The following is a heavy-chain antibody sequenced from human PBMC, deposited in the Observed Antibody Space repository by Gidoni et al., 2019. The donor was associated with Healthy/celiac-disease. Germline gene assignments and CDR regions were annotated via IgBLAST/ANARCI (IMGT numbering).Heavy chain of an antibody. Sequence: QLQLQESGPGLVKPSETMSLTCTVSGGSISSSSYYWGWIRQPPGKGPEWIGSIYYSGSTYYNPSLKSRVTISVDTSKNQFSLKLSSVTAADTAVYYCARHTSGSGYTADYWGQGTLVTVSS. CDR2: IYYSGST. V-gene: IGHV4-39*01. J-gene: IGHJ4*02. D-gene: IGHD3-22*01. CDR1: GGSISSSSYY. CDR3: ARHTSGSGYTADY.